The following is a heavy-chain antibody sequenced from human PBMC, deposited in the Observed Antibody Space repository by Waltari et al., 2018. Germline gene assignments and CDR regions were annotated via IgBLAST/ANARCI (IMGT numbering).Heavy chain of an antibody. J-gene: IGHJ4*02. V-gene: IGHV3-7*01. CDR3: AGSVVPAADDY. CDR1: GFTFSSYW. D-gene: IGHD2-2*01. CDR2: IKQDGSEK. Sequence: EVQLVESGGGLVQPGGSLRLSCAASGFTFSSYWMSWVRQAPGKGLEWVANIKQDGSEKYYVDSVKGRFTISRDNAKNSLYLQMNSLRAEDTAVYYCAGSVVPAADDYWGQGTLVTVSS.